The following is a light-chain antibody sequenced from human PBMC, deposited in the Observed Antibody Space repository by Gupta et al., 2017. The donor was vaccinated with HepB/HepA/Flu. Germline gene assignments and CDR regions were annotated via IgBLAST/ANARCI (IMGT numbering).Light chain of an antibody. CDR3: QQYKSFPLT. J-gene: IGKJ4*01. CDR2: GAS. Sequence: DIQMTQSPSSLSASVGDRVTITCRASQDISNSLVWFQQKPGKAPKSLIYGASSLQSGVPSKFSGSGSGTDFTLTISSLQPEDFATYYCQQYKSFPLTFGGGTRVEIK. CDR1: QDISNS. V-gene: IGKV1-16*02.